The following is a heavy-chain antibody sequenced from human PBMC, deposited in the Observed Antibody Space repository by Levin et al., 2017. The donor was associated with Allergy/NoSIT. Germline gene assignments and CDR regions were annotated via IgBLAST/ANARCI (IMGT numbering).Heavy chain of an antibody. D-gene: IGHD6-13*01. J-gene: IGHJ4*02. CDR3: ARASIAAAGTFFFDY. CDR1: GGSISSYY. Sequence: SETLSLTCTVSGGSISSYYWSWIRQPPGKGLEWIGYIYYSGSTNYNPSLKSRVTISVDTSKNQFSLKLSSVTAADTAVYYCARASIAAAGTFFFDYWGQGTLVTVSS. CDR2: IYYSGST. V-gene: IGHV4-59*01.